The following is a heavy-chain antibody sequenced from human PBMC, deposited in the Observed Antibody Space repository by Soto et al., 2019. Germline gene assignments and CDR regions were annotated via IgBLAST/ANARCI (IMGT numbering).Heavy chain of an antibody. CDR2: IPFSGST. J-gene: IGHJ4*02. D-gene: IGHD6-19*01. CDR1: GGSISRNNHY. V-gene: IGHV4-39*01. CDR3: TRLGSSGWYQGSYFDY. Sequence: QLQLQESGPGLVKPSETLSLTCTVSGGSISRNNHYWGWIRQSPGKGLEWIGSIPFSGSTNYNPSLKSRVRISMEMSMNPFSLRMSSVTAADTAVFYCTRLGSSGWYQGSYFDYWGQGILVTVSS.